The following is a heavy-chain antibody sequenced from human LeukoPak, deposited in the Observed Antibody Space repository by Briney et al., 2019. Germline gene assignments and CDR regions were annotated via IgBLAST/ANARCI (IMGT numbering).Heavy chain of an antibody. CDR3: ARDWARLLWFGELWHGDFDY. Sequence: PSGRSLRLSCAASGFTFSSYAMHWVRQAPGKGLEWVAVISYDGSNKYYADSVKGRFTISRDNSKNTLYLQMNSLRAEDTAVYYCARDWARLLWFGELWHGDFDYWGQGTLVTVSS. D-gene: IGHD3-10*01. V-gene: IGHV3-30-3*01. CDR1: GFTFSSYA. J-gene: IGHJ4*02. CDR2: ISYDGSNK.